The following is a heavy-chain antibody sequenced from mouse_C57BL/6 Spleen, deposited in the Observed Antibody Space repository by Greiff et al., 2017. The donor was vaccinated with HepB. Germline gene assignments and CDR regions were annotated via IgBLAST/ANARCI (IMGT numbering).Heavy chain of an antibody. CDR2: INYDGSST. CDR3: ARDSGTTVVATDWYFDV. J-gene: IGHJ1*03. CDR1: GFTFSDYY. D-gene: IGHD1-1*01. V-gene: IGHV5-16*01. Sequence: EVNVVESEGGLVQPGSSMKLSCTASGFTFSDYYMAWVRQVPEKGLEWVANINYDGSSTYYLDSLKSRFIISRDNAKNILYLQMSSLKSEDTATYYCARDSGTTVVATDWYFDVWGTGTTVTVSS.